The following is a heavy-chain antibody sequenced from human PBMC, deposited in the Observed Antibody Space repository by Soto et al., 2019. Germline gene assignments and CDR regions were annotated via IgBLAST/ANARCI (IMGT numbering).Heavy chain of an antibody. Sequence: SGPTLVKPTPTLTLTCTFSGFSLSTSGVGVGWIRQPPGKALEWLALIYWNDDKRYSPSLKSRLTITKDTSKNQVVLTMTNMDPVDTATYYCAHALTLYDYVWGSYRPYNWFDPWGQGTLVTVSS. CDR1: GFSLSTSGVG. CDR3: AHALTLYDYVWGSYRPYNWFDP. V-gene: IGHV2-5*01. J-gene: IGHJ5*02. CDR2: IYWNDDK. D-gene: IGHD3-16*02.